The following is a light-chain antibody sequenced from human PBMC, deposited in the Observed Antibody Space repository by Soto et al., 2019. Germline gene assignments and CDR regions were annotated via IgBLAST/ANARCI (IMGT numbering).Light chain of an antibody. V-gene: IGKV1-5*03. Sequence: DIQMTQSPSPLSGSVGDRVTITCRASQTIRSWLAWYQQKPGKAPKLLIYKASTLKSGVPSRFSGSGSGTEFTITISSLQPDDFATYYYQHYNSYSEAFGQGTKVELK. CDR3: QHYNSYSEA. CDR2: KAS. CDR1: QTIRSW. J-gene: IGKJ1*01.